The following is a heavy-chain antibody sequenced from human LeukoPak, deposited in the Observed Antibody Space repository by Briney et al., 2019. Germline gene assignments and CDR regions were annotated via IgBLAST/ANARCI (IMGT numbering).Heavy chain of an antibody. CDR3: ARDRMDIVATTYDHYYYYYMDV. V-gene: IGHV4-59*01. D-gene: IGHD5-12*01. Sequence: SETLSLTCTVSGGSISSYYWSWIRQPPGKGLEWIGYIYDSGSTNYNPSLKSRVTISVDTSKNQFSLKLSSVTAADTAVYYCARDRMDIVATTYDHYYYYYMDVWGKGTTVTVSS. CDR2: IYDSGST. J-gene: IGHJ6*03. CDR1: GGSISSYY.